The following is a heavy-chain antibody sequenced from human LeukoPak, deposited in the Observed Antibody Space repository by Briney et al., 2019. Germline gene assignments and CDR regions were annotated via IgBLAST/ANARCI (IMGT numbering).Heavy chain of an antibody. D-gene: IGHD3-22*01. CDR3: ARAAGDYYDSSGYYAYYFDY. CDR1: GGSISSGGYY. Sequence: SETLSLTCTVSGGSISSGGYYWSWIRQHPGKGLEWIGYIYYSGSTYYNPSLKSRVTISVDTSKNQFSLKLSSVPAADTAVYYCARAAGDYYDSSGYYAYYFDYWGQGTLVTVSS. CDR2: IYYSGST. J-gene: IGHJ4*02. V-gene: IGHV4-31*03.